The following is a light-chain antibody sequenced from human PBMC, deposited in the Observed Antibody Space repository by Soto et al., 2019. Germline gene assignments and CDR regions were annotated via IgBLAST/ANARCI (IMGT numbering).Light chain of an antibody. CDR3: QQRSNWFT. Sequence: EIVLTQSPATLSLSPGERATLSCRASQSVSSYLAWYQQKPGQAPRLLIYDASNRATGIAARFSGSGSGTDFTLTISSLEPEYFAVYYCQQRSNWFTFGPGTKVDIK. CDR2: DAS. V-gene: IGKV3-11*01. CDR1: QSVSSY. J-gene: IGKJ3*01.